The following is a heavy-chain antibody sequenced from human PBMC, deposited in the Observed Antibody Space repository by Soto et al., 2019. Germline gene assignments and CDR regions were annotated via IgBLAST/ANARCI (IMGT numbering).Heavy chain of an antibody. Sequence: GSLRLSCAASGLTFGSYWMSWVRQAPGKGLEWVTNIKQDGSEKYYVDSVKGRFTVSRDNAKNSLYLEMNSLRIEDTGVYYCAREVASSGWYDSWGPGTLVTVS. CDR2: IKQDGSEK. CDR3: AREVASSGWYDS. V-gene: IGHV3-7*01. J-gene: IGHJ5*01. D-gene: IGHD6-19*01. CDR1: GLTFGSYW.